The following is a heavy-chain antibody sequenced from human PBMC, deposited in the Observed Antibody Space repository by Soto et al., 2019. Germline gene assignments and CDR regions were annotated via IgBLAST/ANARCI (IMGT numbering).Heavy chain of an antibody. CDR2: IVLGNGNT. CDR1: GFTFSSSA. Sequence: QMHLGQSGPEVKRPGTSLKVSCKASGFTFSSSAVQWVRQARGQPLEWIGWIVLGNGNTNYAQKFQQRVTITRDMSASTAYMEVRSLTYEDTAVYYCATRIGNIGWYWLDTWGQGTLVTVSS. CDR3: ATRIGNIGWYWLDT. D-gene: IGHD6-19*01. J-gene: IGHJ5*02. V-gene: IGHV1-58*01.